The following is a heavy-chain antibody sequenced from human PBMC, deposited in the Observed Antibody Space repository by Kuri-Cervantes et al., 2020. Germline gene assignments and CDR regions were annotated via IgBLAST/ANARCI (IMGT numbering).Heavy chain of an antibody. D-gene: IGHD6-13*01. CDR3: AKGREYSSSWYVMDY. CDR1: GFTFSSYS. Sequence: GGSLRLSCAAFGFTFSSYSMNWVRQAPGKGLEWVSSISSSSSYIYYADSVKGRFTISRDNAKNSLYLQMNSLRAEDTALYYCAKGREYSSSWYVMDYWGQGTLVTVSS. J-gene: IGHJ4*02. V-gene: IGHV3-21*04. CDR2: ISSSSSYI.